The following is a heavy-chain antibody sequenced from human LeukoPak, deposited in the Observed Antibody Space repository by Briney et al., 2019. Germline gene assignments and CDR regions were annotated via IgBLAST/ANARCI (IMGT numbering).Heavy chain of an antibody. CDR2: IYGAGAT. D-gene: IGHD6-6*01. V-gene: IGHV3-53*01. CDR1: GLTVSSEY. Sequence: GGSLRLSCAAYGLTVSSEYLAWVRQAPGKGLEWISVIYGAGATYYADSVEGRFTISRDTYNNALYLQMNSLRVEDTAVYHRARLLPASRHYFDYWGRGTPVTVSS. J-gene: IGHJ4*02. CDR3: ARLLPASRHYFDY.